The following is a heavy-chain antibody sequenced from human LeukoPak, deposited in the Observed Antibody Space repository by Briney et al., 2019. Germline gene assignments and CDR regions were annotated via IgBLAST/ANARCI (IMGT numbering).Heavy chain of an antibody. Sequence: PGGSLRLSCAASGFTFSSYSMNWVRQAPGKGLEWVSSISSSSTYIYYADSVKGRFTISRDNAKNSLYLQMNSLGAEDTAFYYCARVGHDYGVSIFWHFDLWGRGTLVTVSS. CDR1: GFTFSSYS. CDR3: ARVGHDYGVSIFWHFDL. V-gene: IGHV3-21*06. CDR2: ISSSSTYI. D-gene: IGHD4-17*01. J-gene: IGHJ2*01.